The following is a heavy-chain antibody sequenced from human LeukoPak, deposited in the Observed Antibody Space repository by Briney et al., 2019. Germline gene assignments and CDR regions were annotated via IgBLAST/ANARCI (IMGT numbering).Heavy chain of an antibody. V-gene: IGHV3-30*03. CDR3: AGTGDRAAPFDY. CDR1: GFTFSSYG. J-gene: IGHJ4*02. CDR2: ISYDGSNK. D-gene: IGHD7-27*01. Sequence: GGSLRLSCAASGFTFSSYGMHWVRQAPGKGLEWVAVISYDGSNKYYADSVKGRFTISRDNSKNTLYLQMNSLRAEDTAVYYCAGTGDRAAPFDYWGQGTLVTVSS.